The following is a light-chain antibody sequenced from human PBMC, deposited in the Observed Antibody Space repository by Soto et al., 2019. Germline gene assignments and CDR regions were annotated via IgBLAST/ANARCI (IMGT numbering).Light chain of an antibody. CDR3: ASKAGSSRHVA. Sequence: QSALTQPPSASGSPGQSVTISCTGSRSDIGDSNYVSWYQQHPRKAPKLIISEVINRPSGVPDRFSASKSGNTASLTISGLQAEDEADYYCASKAGSSRHVAFGGGTKLTVL. CDR1: RSDIGDSNY. J-gene: IGLJ2*01. CDR2: EVI. V-gene: IGLV2-8*01.